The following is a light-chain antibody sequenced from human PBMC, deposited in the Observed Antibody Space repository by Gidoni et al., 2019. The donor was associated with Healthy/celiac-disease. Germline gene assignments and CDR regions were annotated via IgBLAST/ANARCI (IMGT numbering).Light chain of an antibody. CDR1: QNVLYSSNNNNY. Sequence: DIVMIQSPQSLVVSLGERATINCKSSQNVLYSSNNNNYLAWYQQKPGQPPKLLIYGASNRETGVPDRFSGSGSGTDFTLTISSLQAEDMAIYYCQQYYNTPQYTFGQXTKLEIK. CDR2: GAS. J-gene: IGKJ2*01. CDR3: QQYYNTPQYT. V-gene: IGKV4-1*01.